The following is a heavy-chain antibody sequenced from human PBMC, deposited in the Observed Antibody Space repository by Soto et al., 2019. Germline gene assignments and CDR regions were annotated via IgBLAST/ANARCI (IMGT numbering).Heavy chain of an antibody. CDR2: INHNTNT. Sequence: SETLSLTCAVYGGSFSDTYWNWFRQPPGKGLEWIGEINHNTNTIYNPSLTSRVTISVDTSKNHFPLKLTSVTAAGTAVYYCARLSSYGDYAHWGQGTLVTVSS. J-gene: IGHJ4*02. D-gene: IGHD4-17*01. V-gene: IGHV4-34*01. CDR3: ARLSSYGDYAH. CDR1: GGSFSDTY.